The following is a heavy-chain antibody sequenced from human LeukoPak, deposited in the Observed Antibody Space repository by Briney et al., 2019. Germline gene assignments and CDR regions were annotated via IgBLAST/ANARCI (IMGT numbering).Heavy chain of an antibody. CDR1: GFTFSSYA. D-gene: IGHD1-26*01. V-gene: IGHV3-30*04. CDR2: ISYDGSNK. CDR3: ATSGRIWYYYGMDV. J-gene: IGHJ6*02. Sequence: GVSLRLSCAASGFTFSSYAMHWVRQAPGKGLEWVAVISYDGSNKYYADSVKGRFTISRDNSKNTLYLQMNSLRAEDTAVYYCATSGRIWYYYGMDVWGQGTTVTVSS.